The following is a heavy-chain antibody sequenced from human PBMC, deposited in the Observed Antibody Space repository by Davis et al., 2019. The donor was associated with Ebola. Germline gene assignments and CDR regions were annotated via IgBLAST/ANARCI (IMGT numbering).Heavy chain of an antibody. D-gene: IGHD6-13*01. CDR3: ARCIAAARGYWYFDL. J-gene: IGHJ2*01. Sequence: GSLRLSCAVSGGSITSDLYSWSWIRQPPGKGLEWIGSIYYSGSTYYNPSLKSRVTISVDTSKNQFSLKLSSVTAADTAVYYCARCIAAARGYWYFDLWGRGTLVTVSS. CDR2: IYYSGST. CDR1: GGSITSDLYS. V-gene: IGHV4-39*01.